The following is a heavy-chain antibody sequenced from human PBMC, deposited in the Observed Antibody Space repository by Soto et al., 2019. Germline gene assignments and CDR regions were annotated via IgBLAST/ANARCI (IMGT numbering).Heavy chain of an antibody. CDR3: AKGRKDTAMIFVDLDY. J-gene: IGHJ4*02. CDR2: ISGSGGST. CDR1: GFTFSSYA. D-gene: IGHD5-18*01. V-gene: IGHV3-23*01. Sequence: GGSLRLSCAASGFTFSSYAMSWVRQAPGKGLEWVSAISGSGGSTYYADSVKGRFTISRDNSKNTLYLQMNSLRAEDTAVYYCAKGRKDTAMIFVDLDYWRQRTLVTVSS.